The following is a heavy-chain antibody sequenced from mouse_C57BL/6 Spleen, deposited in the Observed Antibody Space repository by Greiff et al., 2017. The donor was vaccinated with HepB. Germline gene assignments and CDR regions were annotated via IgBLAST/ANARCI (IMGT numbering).Heavy chain of an antibody. D-gene: IGHD1-1*01. Sequence: VQLQQPGAELVKPGASVKMSCKASGYTFTSYWITWVKQRPGQGLEWIGDIYPGSGSTNYNEKFKSKATLTVDTSSSTAYMQLSSLTSEDSAVYYCARDYYGSVRYFDVWGTGTTVTVSS. CDR2: IYPGSGST. CDR3: ARDYYGSVRYFDV. V-gene: IGHV1-55*01. CDR1: GYTFTSYW. J-gene: IGHJ1*03.